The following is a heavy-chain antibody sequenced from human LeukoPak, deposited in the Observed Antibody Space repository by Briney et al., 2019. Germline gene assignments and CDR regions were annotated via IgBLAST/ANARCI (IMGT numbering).Heavy chain of an antibody. CDR3: AKTIYGNSWYSYYDY. J-gene: IGHJ4*02. V-gene: IGHV3-23*01. Sequence: GGFLRLSCTASGFPFDIYAMNWGRQAPGKGLEWVSSISSGDTTYYADSVKGRFTISRDNSKHAHFLELNSLRAEDTAVYYCAKTIYGNSWYSYYDYWGQGALVTVSS. CDR1: GFPFDIYA. CDR2: ISSGDTT. D-gene: IGHD2-15*01.